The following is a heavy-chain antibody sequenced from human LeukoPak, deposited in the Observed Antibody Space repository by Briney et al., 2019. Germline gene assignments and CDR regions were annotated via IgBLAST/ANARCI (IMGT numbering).Heavy chain of an antibody. CDR2: ISAYNGNT. J-gene: IGHJ4*02. D-gene: IGHD3-22*01. CDR1: GYTFTSYG. V-gene: IGHV1-18*01. CDR3: ARDERGYDSSGYSY. Sequence: GASVKVSCKASGYTFTSYGISWVRQAPGQGLEWMGWISAYNGNTNYAQKLQGRVTMTTDTSTSTAYMELRSLRSDDTAVYYCARDERGYDSSGYSYWGQGTLVTVSS.